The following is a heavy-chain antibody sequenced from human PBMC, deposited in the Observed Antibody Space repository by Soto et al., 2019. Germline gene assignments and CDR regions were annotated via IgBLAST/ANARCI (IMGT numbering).Heavy chain of an antibody. Sequence: SETLSLTCTVSGGSISSYYWSWIRQPPGKGLEWIGYIYYSESTNYNPSLKSRVTISVDTSKNQFSLKLSSVTAADTAVYYCARVQGYYDFWLGLYYYYYMDVWGKGTTVTVSS. CDR3: ARVQGYYDFWLGLYYYYYMDV. CDR1: GGSISSYY. D-gene: IGHD3-3*01. J-gene: IGHJ6*03. V-gene: IGHV4-59*01. CDR2: IYYSEST.